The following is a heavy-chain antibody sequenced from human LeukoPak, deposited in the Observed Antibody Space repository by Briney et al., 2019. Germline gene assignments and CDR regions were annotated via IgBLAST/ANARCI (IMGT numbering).Heavy chain of an antibody. J-gene: IGHJ5*02. V-gene: IGHV5-10-1*01. CDR2: IDPSDSYT. D-gene: IGHD2-2*01. CDR1: GYSFTSYW. CDR3: ARQLDIVVVPAAKGHWFDP. Sequence: GESLRISCKGSGYSFTSYWISWVRQMRGKGLEWMGRIDPSDSYTNYSPSFQGHVTISADKSISTAYLQWSSQKASDTAMYYCARQLDIVVVPAAKGHWFDPWGQGTLVTVSS.